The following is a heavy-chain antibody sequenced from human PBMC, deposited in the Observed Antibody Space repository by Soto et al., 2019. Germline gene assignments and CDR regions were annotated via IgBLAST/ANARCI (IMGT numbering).Heavy chain of an antibody. CDR3: ARAYGGYDDY. CDR2: ISAYNGNT. V-gene: IGHV1-18*01. D-gene: IGHD5-12*01. J-gene: IGHJ4*02. Sequence: ASVKVSCKASGYTFTSYAMHWVRQAPGQRLEWMGWISAYNGNTNYAQKFQGRVTMTTDTSTSTAYMEVRSLRFDDTAVYYCARAYGGYDDYWGQGALVTVSS. CDR1: GYTFTSYA.